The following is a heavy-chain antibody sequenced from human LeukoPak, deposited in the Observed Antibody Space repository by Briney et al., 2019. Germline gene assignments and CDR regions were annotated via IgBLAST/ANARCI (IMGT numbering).Heavy chain of an antibody. CDR1: GSTFGNYY. D-gene: IGHD6-19*01. J-gene: IGHJ4*02. CDR3: AREGRSSGSLGDY. CDR2: IKHDGNWK. V-gene: IGHV3-7*03. Sequence: GGSLRLSCAASGSTFGNYYMSWVRQAPGKGLEWVANIKHDGNWKFYADSVKGRFTVSRDNAEKLVYLHMSSLRAEDTAMYYCAREGRSSGSLGDYWGQGILVTVSS.